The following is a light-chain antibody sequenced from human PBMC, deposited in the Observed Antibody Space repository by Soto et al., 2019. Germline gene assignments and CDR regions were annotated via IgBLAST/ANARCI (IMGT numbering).Light chain of an antibody. CDR1: QSVSSY. V-gene: IGKV3-11*01. CDR3: QQRSNWSPYT. J-gene: IGKJ2*01. Sequence: EIVLTQSPATLSLSPGERATLSCRASQSVSSYLAWYQQKPGQAPRLLIYDASNSATGIPARFRSSGSGTDFTLTISSIEPEDYAVYYCQQRSNWSPYTFGQGTKLEIK. CDR2: DAS.